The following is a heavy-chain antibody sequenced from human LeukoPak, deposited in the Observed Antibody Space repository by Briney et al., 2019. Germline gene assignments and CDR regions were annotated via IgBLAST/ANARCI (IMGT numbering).Heavy chain of an antibody. CDR1: GYSISSGYY. Sequence: SETLSLTCTVSGYSISSGYYWGWIRQPPGKGLEWIGSIYHSGSTNYNPALKSRVTISVDTSKNQFSLKLSSVTAADTAVYYCARHRSGWLQSSFDYWGQGTLVTVSS. CDR3: ARHRSGWLQSSFDY. J-gene: IGHJ4*02. D-gene: IGHD5-24*01. V-gene: IGHV4-38-2*02. CDR2: IYHSGST.